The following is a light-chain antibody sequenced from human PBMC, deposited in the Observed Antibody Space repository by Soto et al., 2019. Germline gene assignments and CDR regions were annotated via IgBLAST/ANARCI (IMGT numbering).Light chain of an antibody. V-gene: IGKV1-6*01. CDR1: QGIRND. J-gene: IGKJ4*01. CDR3: LQNHNYPLT. Sequence: AFQMTQSPSSLSASVGDRVTITCRASQGIRNDLAWYQQKPGKAPKLLISAASNLQSGVPSRFSGSGSGTDFTLTINSLQPEDFATYYCLQNHNYPLTFGGGTKVEIK. CDR2: AAS.